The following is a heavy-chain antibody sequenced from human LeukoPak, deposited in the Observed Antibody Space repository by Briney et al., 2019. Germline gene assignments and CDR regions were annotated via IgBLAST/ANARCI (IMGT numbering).Heavy chain of an antibody. CDR2: IKQDGSEK. J-gene: IGHJ4*02. Sequence: GGSLRLSCAASGFTFSSYWMSWVRQAPGKGLEWVANIKQDGSEKYYVDSVKGRFTISRDNAKNSLYQQMNSLRAEDTAVYYCARATQTGWLHWSYFDYWGQGTLVTVSS. V-gene: IGHV3-7*01. CDR3: ARATQTGWLHWSYFDY. D-gene: IGHD5-24*01. CDR1: GFTFSSYW.